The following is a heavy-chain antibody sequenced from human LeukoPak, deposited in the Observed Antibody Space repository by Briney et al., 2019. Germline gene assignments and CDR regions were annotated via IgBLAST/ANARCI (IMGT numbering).Heavy chain of an antibody. V-gene: IGHV4-59*01. J-gene: IGHJ4*02. CDR3: ARVLDYYGSGSLDY. D-gene: IGHD3-10*01. CDR2: IYYSGST. Sequence: PSETLSLTCAVSGGSISSYCWSWIRQPPGKGLEWIGYIYYSGSTNYNPSLKSRVTISVDTSKNQFSLKLSSVTAADTAVYYCARVLDYYGSGSLDYWGQGTLVTVSS. CDR1: GGSISSYC.